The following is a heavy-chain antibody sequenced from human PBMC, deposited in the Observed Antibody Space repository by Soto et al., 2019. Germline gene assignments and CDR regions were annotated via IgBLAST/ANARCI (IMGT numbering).Heavy chain of an antibody. Sequence: PSDTLSLTRTVSGGSISSHYWSWIRQTHGKGLEWIGYIYYSGSTNYNPSLKSRVTMSVDTSKNQFSLKVNSVTAADTAVYYCARESYYGSGATVVAYWGQGTLVTVSS. J-gene: IGHJ4*02. CDR1: GGSISSHY. V-gene: IGHV4-59*11. CDR3: ARESYYGSGATVVAY. CDR2: IYYSGST. D-gene: IGHD3-10*01.